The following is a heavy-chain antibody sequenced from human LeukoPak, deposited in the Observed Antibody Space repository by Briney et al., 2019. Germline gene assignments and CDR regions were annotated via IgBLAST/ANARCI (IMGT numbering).Heavy chain of an antibody. V-gene: IGHV4-34*01. CDR3: ARGPLPSYYFDY. Sequence: SETLSLTCAVYGGSFSGYYWSWIRPPPGKGLEWIGEINHSGSTDYNPSLKSRVTISVDTSKDQFSLKLSSVTAADTAVYYCARGPLPSYYFDYWGQGTLVTVSS. J-gene: IGHJ4*02. D-gene: IGHD2-15*01. CDR2: INHSGST. CDR1: GGSFSGYY.